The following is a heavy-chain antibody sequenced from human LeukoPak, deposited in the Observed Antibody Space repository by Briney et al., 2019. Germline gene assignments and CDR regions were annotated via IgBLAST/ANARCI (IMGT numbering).Heavy chain of an antibody. Sequence: SETLSLTCTVYGGSLSGYFWNWIRQSPGKGLQWMGEINHSGTTNYNPSLESRHTLSLDTSKNLFSLNLRSVTAADAAVYFCARGPYGLDIWGQGTTVIVSS. CDR3: ARGPYGLDI. CDR1: GGSLSGYF. J-gene: IGHJ6*02. CDR2: INHSGTT. V-gene: IGHV4-34*01.